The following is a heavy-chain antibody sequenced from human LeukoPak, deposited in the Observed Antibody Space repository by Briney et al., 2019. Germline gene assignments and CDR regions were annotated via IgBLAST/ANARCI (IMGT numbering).Heavy chain of an antibody. CDR1: GFTFSSYS. Sequence: GGSLRLSCAASGFTFSSYSMNWVRQAPGKGLEWVSSISSSSSYIYYADSVKGRFTISRDNAKNSLYLQMNSLRAEDTAVYYSARDRRDGYINDYWGQGTLVTVSS. V-gene: IGHV3-21*01. D-gene: IGHD5-24*01. J-gene: IGHJ4*02. CDR3: ARDRRDGYINDY. CDR2: ISSSSSYI.